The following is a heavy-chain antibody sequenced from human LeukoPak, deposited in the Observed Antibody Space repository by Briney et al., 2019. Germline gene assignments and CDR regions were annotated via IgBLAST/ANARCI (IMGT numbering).Heavy chain of an antibody. V-gene: IGHV1-3*01. D-gene: IGHD7-27*01. J-gene: IGHJ4*02. CDR3: AREHSSSNWGLDY. CDR1: GYTFTSYA. Sequence: ASVEVSCKASGYTFTSYAMHWVRQAPGQRLEWMGWINAGNGNTKYSQKFQGRVTITRDTSASTAYMELSSLRSEDTAVYYCAREHSSSNWGLDYWGQGTLVTVSS. CDR2: INAGNGNT.